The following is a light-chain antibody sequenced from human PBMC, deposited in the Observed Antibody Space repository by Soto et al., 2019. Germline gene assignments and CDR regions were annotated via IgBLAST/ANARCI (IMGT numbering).Light chain of an antibody. V-gene: IGKV3-20*01. J-gene: IGKJ4*01. CDR2: GAS. CDR1: QTVNNNY. CDR3: QQYGSSPLT. Sequence: ELVLTQSPGTLSLSPGERPTLSCRASQTVNNNYLAWYQQIPGQAPRLLISGASGRATGTPDRFSGSASGTDFTLTISRLEPEDFAVYYCQQYGSSPLTFGGGTKVEIK.